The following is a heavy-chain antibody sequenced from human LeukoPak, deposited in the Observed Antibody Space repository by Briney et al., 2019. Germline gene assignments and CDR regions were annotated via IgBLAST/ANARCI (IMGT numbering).Heavy chain of an antibody. J-gene: IGHJ4*02. V-gene: IGHV3-49*03. CDR2: IRSKAYGGTT. CDR1: GFTFGDYA. CDR3: SRLVVVAATPPLFDY. D-gene: IGHD2-15*01. Sequence: PERSLRLSCTASGFTFGDYAMSWFRQAPGKGLEWVGFIRSKAYGGTTEYAASVKGRFTISRDDSKSIAYLQMNSLKTEDTAVYYCSRLVVVAATPPLFDYWGQGTLVTVSS.